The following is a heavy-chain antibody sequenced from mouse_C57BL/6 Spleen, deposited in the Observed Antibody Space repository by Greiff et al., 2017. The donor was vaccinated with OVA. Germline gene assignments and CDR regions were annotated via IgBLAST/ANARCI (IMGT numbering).Heavy chain of an antibody. J-gene: IGHJ2*01. Sequence: EVKLVESGEGLVKPGGSLKLSCAASGFTFSSYAMSWVRQTPEKRLEWVAYISSGGDYIYYADTVKGRFTISRDNARNTLYLQMSSLKSEDTAMYYCTRGSTIVIFDDWGQGTTLTVSA. D-gene: IGHD2-5*01. CDR3: TRGSTIVIFDD. CDR1: GFTFSSYA. CDR2: ISSGGDYI. V-gene: IGHV5-9-1*02.